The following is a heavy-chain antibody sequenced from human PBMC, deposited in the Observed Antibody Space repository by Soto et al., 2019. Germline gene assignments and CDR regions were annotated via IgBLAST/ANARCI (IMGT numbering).Heavy chain of an antibody. CDR1: GYIFVNYG. V-gene: IGHV1-18*01. J-gene: IGHJ6*02. CDR3: VMVDNYVTPTPQDV. Sequence: QVQLVQSGDEVKKPGASVKVSCKASGYIFVNYGIAWVRQAPGQGLEWMGWISPYTGNTHSATKIQGRLTMTTDTXXSTAYMDLGSLTSDDTAVYYCVMVDNYVTPTPQDVWGQGTTGTVSS. CDR2: ISPYTGNT. D-gene: IGHD3-16*01.